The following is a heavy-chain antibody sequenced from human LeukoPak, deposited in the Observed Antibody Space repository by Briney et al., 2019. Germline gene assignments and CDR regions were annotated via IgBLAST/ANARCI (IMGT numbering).Heavy chain of an antibody. V-gene: IGHV5-51*01. Sequence: GGSLKISCKGSGYSFTSYWIGWVRQMPGKGLEWMGIIYPGDSDTRYSPSFQGQVTISADKSISTAYLQWSSLKASDTAMYYCARHRYYFDSSGENWFDPWGQGTLVTVSS. CDR2: IYPGDSDT. CDR1: GYSFTSYW. CDR3: ARHRYYFDSSGENWFDP. D-gene: IGHD3-22*01. J-gene: IGHJ5*02.